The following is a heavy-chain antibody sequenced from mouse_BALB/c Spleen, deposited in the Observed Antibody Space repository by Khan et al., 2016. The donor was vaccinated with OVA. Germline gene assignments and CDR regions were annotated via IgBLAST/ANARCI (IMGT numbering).Heavy chain of an antibody. CDR2: IDPYDSET. Sequence: VQLQQSGTELVRPGTSVKLSCKASGYTFTSYWMNWIKQRPEQGLEWIGRIDPYDSETHYNQKFKDKATLTVDKSSNTAYMQLTSLTSEDSAVYYCARSPFAYWGQGTLVTVSA. CDR1: GYTFTSYW. V-gene: IGHV1-52*01. J-gene: IGHJ3*01. CDR3: ARSPFAY.